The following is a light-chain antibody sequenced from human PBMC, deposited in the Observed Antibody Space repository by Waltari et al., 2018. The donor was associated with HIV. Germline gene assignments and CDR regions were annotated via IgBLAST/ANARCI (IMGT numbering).Light chain of an antibody. CDR3: MQALQTPT. J-gene: IGKJ1*01. Sequence: DIVMTQSPFSLPVTPGEPASISCRSSQSLLHSNGYNYLDWYLQKPGQSPQLLIYLGSYRASGVPDRFSGSGSGTDFTLKISRVEAEDVGVYYCMQALQTPTFGQGTKVEIK. V-gene: IGKV2-28*01. CDR1: QSLLHSNGYNY. CDR2: LGS.